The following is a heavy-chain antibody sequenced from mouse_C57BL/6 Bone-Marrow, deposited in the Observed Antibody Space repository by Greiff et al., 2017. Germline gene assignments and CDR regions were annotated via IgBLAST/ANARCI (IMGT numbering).Heavy chain of an antibody. D-gene: IGHD1-1*01. CDR1: GYSFTGYF. CDR3: ARDGYYGSSKGYFDV. Sequence: EVQLQQSGPELVKPGDSVKISCKASGYSFTGYFMNWVMQSHGQSLEWIGRINPYNGDTFYNQKFKGKATLTVDKSSSTAHMELRSLTSEDSAVYYCARDGYYGSSKGYFDVWGTGTTVTVSS. J-gene: IGHJ1*03. V-gene: IGHV1-20*01. CDR2: INPYNGDT.